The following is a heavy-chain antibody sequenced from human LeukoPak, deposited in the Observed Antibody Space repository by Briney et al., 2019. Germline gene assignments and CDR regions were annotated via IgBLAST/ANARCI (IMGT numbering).Heavy chain of an antibody. V-gene: IGHV3-23*01. D-gene: IGHD6-13*01. CDR1: GFTFSSYA. Sequence: PGGSLRLSCAASGFTFSSYAMSWVRQAPGKGLEWVSAISGSGGSTYYADSVKGRFTISRDNSKNTLYLQMNSLRAEDTAVYYCAKDPRAKSSSSWYSIGYWGQGTLVTVSS. CDR3: AKDPRAKSSSSWYSIGY. J-gene: IGHJ4*02. CDR2: ISGSGGST.